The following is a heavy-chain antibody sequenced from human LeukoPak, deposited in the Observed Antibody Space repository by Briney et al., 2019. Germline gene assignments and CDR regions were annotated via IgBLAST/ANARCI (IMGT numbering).Heavy chain of an antibody. J-gene: IGHJ4*02. V-gene: IGHV1-2*02. CDR1: GYSFTGYY. CDR2: INPNSGGT. D-gene: IGHD6-6*01. CDR3: ARGPYSTSPHFGY. Sequence: ASVKVSCKASGYSFTGYYMHWVRQAPGQGLEWMGWINPNSGGTHYAQKFQGRVTMTRDTSISTAYMELSSLRSDDTAIYYCARGPYSTSPHFGYWGQGTLVTVSS.